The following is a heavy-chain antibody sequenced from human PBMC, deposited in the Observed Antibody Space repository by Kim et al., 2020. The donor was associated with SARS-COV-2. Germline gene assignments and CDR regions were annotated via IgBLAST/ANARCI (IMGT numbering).Heavy chain of an antibody. J-gene: IGHJ6*02. V-gene: IGHV3-23*01. D-gene: IGHD3-3*01. CDR3: AKSRRLDFWDGQRIHIYYYGMDV. CDR2: ISASGSST. CDR1: GFTFSDYA. Sequence: GGSLRLSCVASGFTFSDYAMNWGRQAPGKGLEWVSAISASGSSTYYADSVKGRFTISRDKSKNTLNLQMDSLRAEDTAVYFCAKSRRLDFWDGQRIHIYYYGMDVWGQGTTVTVSS.